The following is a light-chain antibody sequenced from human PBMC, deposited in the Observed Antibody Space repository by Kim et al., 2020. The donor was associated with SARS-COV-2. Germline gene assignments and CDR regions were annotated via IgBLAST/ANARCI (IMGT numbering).Light chain of an antibody. V-gene: IGLV2-23*02. CDR1: NNDVGSYTL. CDR3: CSYVGNDIYV. J-gene: IGLJ1*01. CDR2: EVT. Sequence: QSALTQPASVSGSPGQSITISCTGSNNDVGSYTLVSWYQQYPGKAPKLMIYEVTKRPSGVSNRFSGSKSGNTVSLTISGLQAEDEADYYCCSYVGNDIYVYGTGTKVTVL.